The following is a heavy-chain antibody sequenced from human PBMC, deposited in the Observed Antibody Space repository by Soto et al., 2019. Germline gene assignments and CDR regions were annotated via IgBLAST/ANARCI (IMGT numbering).Heavy chain of an antibody. CDR1: GFTFSSYW. Sequence: EVQLVESGGGLVQPGGSLRLSCAASGFTFSSYWMSWVRQAPGKGLEWVANIKQDGSEKYYVDSVKGRFTISRDNAKNSLYLQMNSLRAEDTAVYYCAGAITMVRGVITRPFDYWGQGTLVTVSS. D-gene: IGHD3-10*01. CDR3: AGAITMVRGVITRPFDY. CDR2: IKQDGSEK. J-gene: IGHJ4*02. V-gene: IGHV3-7*04.